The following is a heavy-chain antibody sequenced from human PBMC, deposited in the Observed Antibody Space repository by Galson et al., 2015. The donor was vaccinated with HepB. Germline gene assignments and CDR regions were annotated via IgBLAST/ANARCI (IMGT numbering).Heavy chain of an antibody. J-gene: IGHJ4*02. CDR1: GYTFTGYY. CDR2: INPNSGGT. D-gene: IGHD2-2*01. CDR3: ARALSAAIFAIDY. Sequence: SVKVSCKASGYTFTGYYMHWVRQAPGQGLEWMGWINPNSGGTNYAQKFQGWVTMTRDTSISTAYMELSRLRSDDTAVYYCARALSAAIFAIDYWGQGTLVTVSS. V-gene: IGHV1-2*04.